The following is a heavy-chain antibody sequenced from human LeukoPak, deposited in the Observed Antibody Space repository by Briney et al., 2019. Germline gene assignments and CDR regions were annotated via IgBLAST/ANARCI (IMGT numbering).Heavy chain of an antibody. CDR3: AELGITMIGGV. CDR1: GFTFGDYS. V-gene: IGHV3-48*03. D-gene: IGHD3-10*02. Sequence: PGGSLSLSCIGSGFTFGDYSMTWVRQTPGKGLEWVSYISSSGSTIYYADSVKGRFTISRDNAKNSLYLQMNSLRAGDTAVYYCAELGITMIGGVWGKGTTVTISS. J-gene: IGHJ6*04. CDR2: ISSSGSTI.